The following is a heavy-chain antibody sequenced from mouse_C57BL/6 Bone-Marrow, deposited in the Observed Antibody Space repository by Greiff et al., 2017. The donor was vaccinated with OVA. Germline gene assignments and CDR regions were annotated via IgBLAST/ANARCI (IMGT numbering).Heavy chain of an antibody. V-gene: IGHV14-3*01. J-gene: IGHJ4*01. CDR3: ARTPDYYGSSYYAMDY. CDR1: GFNIKNTY. CDR2: IDPANGNT. D-gene: IGHD1-1*01. Sequence: EVQVVESVAELVRPGASVKLSCTASGFNIKNTYMHWVKQRPEQGLEWIGRIDPANGNTKYAPKFQGKATITADTSSNTAYLQLSSLTSEDTAIYYCARTPDYYGSSYYAMDYWGQGTSVTVSS.